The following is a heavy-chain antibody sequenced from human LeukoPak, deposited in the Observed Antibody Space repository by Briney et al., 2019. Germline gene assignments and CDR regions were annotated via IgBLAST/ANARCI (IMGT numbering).Heavy chain of an antibody. Sequence: SETLSLTCTVFGGSISSGSYYWSWIRQPAGKGLEWIGRIYTSGSTNYNPSLKSRVTISVDTSKNQFSLKLSSVTAADTAVYYCARSVVTGHYYYYYYMDVWGKGTTVTVSS. V-gene: IGHV4-61*02. CDR2: IYTSGST. J-gene: IGHJ6*03. CDR1: GGSISSGSYY. CDR3: ARSVVTGHYYYYYYMDV. D-gene: IGHD4-23*01.